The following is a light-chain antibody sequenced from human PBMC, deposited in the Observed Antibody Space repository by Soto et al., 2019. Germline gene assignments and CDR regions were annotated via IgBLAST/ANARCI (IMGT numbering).Light chain of an antibody. V-gene: IGLV2-14*01. CDR1: SSDVGGYNY. CDR3: SSYTSSSTLDYVV. J-gene: IGLJ2*01. Sequence: QSVLTQPASVSGSPGQSITISCTGTSSDVGGYNYVSWYQQHPGKAPKLMIYEVSNRPSGVSNRFSGSKSGNTASLTISGLQAEDEADYYCSSYTSSSTLDYVVFGGGTKVTVL. CDR2: EVS.